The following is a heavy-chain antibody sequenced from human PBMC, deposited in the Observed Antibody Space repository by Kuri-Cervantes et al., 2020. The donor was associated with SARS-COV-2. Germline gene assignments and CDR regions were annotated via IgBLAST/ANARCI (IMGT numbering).Heavy chain of an antibody. CDR2: ISGSGGST. CDR1: GFTFSSYA. V-gene: IGHV3-23*01. Sequence: GGSLRFSCAASGFTFSSYAMSWVRQAPGKGLEWVSAISGSGGSTYYADSVKGRFTISRDNSKNTLYLQMNSLRAEDTAVYYCAKAAAAAGNTKYYYYYYMDVWGKGTTVTVSS. D-gene: IGHD6-13*01. CDR3: AKAAAAAGNTKYYYYYYMDV. J-gene: IGHJ6*03.